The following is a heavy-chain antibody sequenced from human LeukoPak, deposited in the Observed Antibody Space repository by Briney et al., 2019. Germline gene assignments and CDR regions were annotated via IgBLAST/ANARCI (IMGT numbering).Heavy chain of an antibody. CDR3: ARYARYCSVTACYVGSYYYYGMDV. J-gene: IGHJ6*04. Sequence: GGSLRLSCAASGFPFNTYEMNWVRLAPGKGVEWVSYISSSGSTIYYADPEKRSLTVSRDNHKNSVYLQRNSLRAEVTAVYYCARYARYCSVTACYVGSYYYYGMDVWGKGTTVTVSS. D-gene: IGHD2-2*01. V-gene: IGHV3-48*03. CDR1: GFPFNTYE. CDR2: ISSSGSTI.